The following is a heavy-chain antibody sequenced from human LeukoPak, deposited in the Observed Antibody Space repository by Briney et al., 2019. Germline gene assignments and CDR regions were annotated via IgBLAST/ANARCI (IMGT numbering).Heavy chain of an antibody. CDR3: ARGFVVVPAAIPLQLWWY. CDR2: IRYDGSNK. V-gene: IGHV3-30*02. D-gene: IGHD2-2*01. CDR1: GFTFSSYG. Sequence: HPGGSLILSCAASGFTFSSYGMHWVRQAPGKGLEWVAFIRYDGSNKYYADSVKGRFTISRDNSKNTLYLQMNSLRAEDTAVYYCARGFVVVPAAIPLQLWWYWGQGTLVTVSS. J-gene: IGHJ4*02.